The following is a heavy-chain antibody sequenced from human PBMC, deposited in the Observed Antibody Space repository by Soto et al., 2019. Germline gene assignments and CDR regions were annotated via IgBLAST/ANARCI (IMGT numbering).Heavy chain of an antibody. D-gene: IGHD6-19*01. Sequence: QVQLVESGGGVVQPGRSLRLSCAASGFTFSSYGMHWVRQAPGKGLEWVAVIWYDGSNKYYADYVKGRFTISRDNSKNTLYLQMNSLRADDTAVYYFARSSGWANQFDYWGQGTLVTVSS. J-gene: IGHJ4*02. CDR1: GFTFSSYG. CDR3: ARSSGWANQFDY. CDR2: IWYDGSNK. V-gene: IGHV3-33*01.